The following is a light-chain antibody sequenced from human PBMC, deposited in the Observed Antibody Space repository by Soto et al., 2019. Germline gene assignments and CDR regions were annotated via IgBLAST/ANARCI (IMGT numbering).Light chain of an antibody. CDR2: GAS. Sequence: EIVLTQSPATLSLSPGERATLSFRASQSVSRYLAWYQQKPGQAPRLLIYGASSRATGIPARFSGSGSGTDFTLTISDLEPEDFAVYYCQQHSHWPPWTLGQGTKV. J-gene: IGKJ1*01. CDR3: QQHSHWPPWT. V-gene: IGKV3-11*01. CDR1: QSVSRY.